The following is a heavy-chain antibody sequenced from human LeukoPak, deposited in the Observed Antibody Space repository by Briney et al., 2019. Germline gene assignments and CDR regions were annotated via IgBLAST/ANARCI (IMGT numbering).Heavy chain of an antibody. J-gene: IGHJ3*02. V-gene: IGHV1-24*01. Sequence: ASVKVSCKVSGYTLTELSMHWVRQAPGKGLEWMGGFDPEDGETIYAQKFQGRVTMTEDTSTDIAYMELSSLRSEDTAVYYCATGYSSGYDAFDIWGQGTMVTVSS. CDR1: GYTLTELS. CDR2: FDPEDGET. D-gene: IGHD6-19*01. CDR3: ATGYSSGYDAFDI.